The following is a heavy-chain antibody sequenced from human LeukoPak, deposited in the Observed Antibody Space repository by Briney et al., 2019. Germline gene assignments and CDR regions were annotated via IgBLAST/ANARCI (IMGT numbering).Heavy chain of an antibody. J-gene: IGHJ6*03. D-gene: IGHD1-14*01. CDR3: ARSGQVTGVVELYYYYYMDV. CDR2: IIPIFGTA. V-gene: IGHV1-69*06. Sequence: SVKFSCNASGGTFSSYAMSWVRQAPGQGLGWMGGIIPIFGTANFAQKFHGRVTITADKSTSTAYMELSRLRSEDTAVYYCARSGQVTGVVELYYYYYMDVWGKGTTVTISS. CDR1: GGTFSSYA.